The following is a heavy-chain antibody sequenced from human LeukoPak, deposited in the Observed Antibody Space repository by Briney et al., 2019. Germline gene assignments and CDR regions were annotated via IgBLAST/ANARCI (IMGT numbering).Heavy chain of an antibody. J-gene: IGHJ3*02. Sequence: ASVTVSFTASGHTFTSYGSSWVRQARGQGLEWMGWISAYNGNTNYAQKLQGRVTMTTDTSTSTAYMELRSLRSEDTAVYYCARVVGATSGAFDIWGEGTMVTVSS. V-gene: IGHV1-18*01. CDR1: GHTFTSYG. CDR2: ISAYNGNT. D-gene: IGHD1-26*01. CDR3: ARVVGATSGAFDI.